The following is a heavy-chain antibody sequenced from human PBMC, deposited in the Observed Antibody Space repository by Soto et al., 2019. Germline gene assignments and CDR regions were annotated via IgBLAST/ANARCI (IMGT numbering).Heavy chain of an antibody. CDR3: ARVLGYSYDHGAYYYYYGMDV. Sequence: GGSLRLSCAASGFTFSSYGMHWVRQAPGKGLEWVAVIWYDGSNKYYADSVKGRFTISRDNSKNTLYLQMNSLRAEDTAVYYCARVLGYSYDHGAYYYYYGMDVWGQGTTVTVSS. CDR2: IWYDGSNK. V-gene: IGHV3-33*01. D-gene: IGHD5-18*01. CDR1: GFTFSSYG. J-gene: IGHJ6*02.